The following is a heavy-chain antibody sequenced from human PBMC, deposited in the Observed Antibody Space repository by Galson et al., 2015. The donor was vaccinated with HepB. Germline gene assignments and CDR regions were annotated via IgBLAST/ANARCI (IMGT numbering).Heavy chain of an antibody. J-gene: IGHJ3*02. V-gene: IGHV1-3*01. CDR1: GYTFTSYA. D-gene: IGHD2-21*02. Sequence: SVKVSCKASGYTFTSYAMHWVRQAPGQRLEWMGWINAGTGNTKYSHKFQGRCTITRETSASTAYMELNSLSFEDTAVYYCARMPVGRHIVGVTANDALDILGQGTMVTVSS. CDR2: INAGTGNT. CDR3: ARMPVGRHIVGVTANDALDI.